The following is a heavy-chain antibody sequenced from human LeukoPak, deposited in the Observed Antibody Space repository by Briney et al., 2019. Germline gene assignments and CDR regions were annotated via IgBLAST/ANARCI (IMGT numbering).Heavy chain of an antibody. CDR2: IYSGGST. J-gene: IGHJ4*02. D-gene: IGHD3-10*01. CDR1: GFTVSSNY. V-gene: IGHV3-66*01. Sequence: QPGGSLRLSCAASGFTVSSNYMSWVRQAPGKGLEWVSVIYSGGSTYYADSVKGRFTISRDNSKNTLYLQMNSLRAEDTAVYYCAREEYYYYGSGSYSYWGQGTLVTVSS. CDR3: AREEYYYYGSGSYSY.